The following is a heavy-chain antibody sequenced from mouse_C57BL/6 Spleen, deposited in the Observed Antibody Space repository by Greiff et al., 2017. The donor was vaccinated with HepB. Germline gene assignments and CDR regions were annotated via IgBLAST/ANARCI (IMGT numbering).Heavy chain of an antibody. CDR1: GYTFTDYY. Sequence: VKLMESGAELVRPGASVKLSCKASGYTFTDYYINWVKQRPGQGLEWIARIYPGSGNTYYNEKFKGKATLTAEKSSSTAYMQLSSLTSEDSAVYFCARRDYYGSSFDYWGQGTTLTVSS. V-gene: IGHV1-76*01. D-gene: IGHD1-1*01. J-gene: IGHJ2*01. CDR3: ARRDYYGSSFDY. CDR2: IYPGSGNT.